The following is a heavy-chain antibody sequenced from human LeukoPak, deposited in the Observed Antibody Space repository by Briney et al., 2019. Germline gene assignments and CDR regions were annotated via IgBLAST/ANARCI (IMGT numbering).Heavy chain of an antibody. Sequence: SETLSLTCTVSGGSISSSSYYWGWIRQPPGKGLEWIGSIHYSGSTYYNPSLKSRVTISVDTSKNQFSLKLSSVTAADTAVYYCARSYSSSSYFDYWGQGTLVTVSS. V-gene: IGHV4-39*01. CDR3: ARSYSSSSYFDY. CDR2: IHYSGST. CDR1: GGSISSSSYY. D-gene: IGHD6-6*01. J-gene: IGHJ4*02.